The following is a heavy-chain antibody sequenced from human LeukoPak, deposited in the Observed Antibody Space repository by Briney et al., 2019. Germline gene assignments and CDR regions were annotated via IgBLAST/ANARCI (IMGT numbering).Heavy chain of an antibody. CDR3: SRESMIAGSQQ. Sequence: PSVTLSLTCTVSGGPINRGSYLWRSIRQPAAKGVGRIGGICNSGSTNYNPSLKSRVNISVDTSKNQFSLELSSVTAADTAVYYCSRESMIAGSQQWGQDTLVTVSS. D-gene: IGHD3-22*01. CDR1: GGPINRGSYL. J-gene: IGHJ1*01. CDR2: ICNSGST. V-gene: IGHV4-61*02.